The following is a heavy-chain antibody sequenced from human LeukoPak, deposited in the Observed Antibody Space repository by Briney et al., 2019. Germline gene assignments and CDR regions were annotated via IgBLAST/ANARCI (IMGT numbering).Heavy chain of an antibody. D-gene: IGHD3-9*01. CDR2: ISSSSSYI. CDR1: GFTFGDYA. J-gene: IGHJ5*02. V-gene: IGHV3-21*01. Sequence: GGSLRLSCTASGFTFGDYAMSWVRQAPGKGLEWVSSISSSSSYIYYADSVKGRFTISRDNAKNSLYLQMNSLRAEDTAVYYCAREPYDILTGYRYNWFDPWGQGTLVTVSS. CDR3: AREPYDILTGYRYNWFDP.